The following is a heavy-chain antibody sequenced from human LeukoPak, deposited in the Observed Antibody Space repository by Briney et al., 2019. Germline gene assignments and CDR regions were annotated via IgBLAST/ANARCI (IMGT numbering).Heavy chain of an antibody. CDR2: IYYSGST. CDR1: GGSISSSNYY. V-gene: IGHV4-39*01. CDR3: ARHRDSSSNFDY. D-gene: IGHD6-6*01. Sequence: SETLSLTCTVSGGSISSSNYYWDWIRQPPGKGLEWIGSIYYSGSTYYNPSLKSRVTISVDTSKNQFSLKLSSVTAADTAVYYCARHRDSSSNFDYWGQGALITVSS. J-gene: IGHJ4*02.